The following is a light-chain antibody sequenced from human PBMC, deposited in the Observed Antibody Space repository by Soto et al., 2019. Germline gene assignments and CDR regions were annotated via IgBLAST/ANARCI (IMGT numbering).Light chain of an antibody. CDR2: GAS. CDR3: QQYGRSLPT. CDR1: QSISNNY. Sequence: ENVLTQSPDILSLSPGERVTLSCRASQSISNNYLAWYQQKPGQAPRVLIYGASSRATGIPNRFSGSGSGTDFTLTISRLQPEDFALYYCQQYGRSLPTFGRGTKLEIK. V-gene: IGKV3-20*01. J-gene: IGKJ2*01.